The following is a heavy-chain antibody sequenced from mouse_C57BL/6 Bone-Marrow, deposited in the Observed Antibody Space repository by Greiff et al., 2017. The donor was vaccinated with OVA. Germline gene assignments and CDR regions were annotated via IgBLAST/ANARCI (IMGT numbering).Heavy chain of an antibody. J-gene: IGHJ2*01. V-gene: IGHV5-15*01. Sequence: EVKLMESGGGLVQPGGSLKLSCAASGFTFSDYGMAWVRQAPRKGPEWVAFISNLAYSIYYADTVTGRFTISRENAKNTLYLEMSSLMSEDTAMYYCARTNWDGYYFDYWGQGTTLTVSS. CDR2: ISNLAYSI. CDR3: ARTNWDGYYFDY. D-gene: IGHD4-1*01. CDR1: GFTFSDYG.